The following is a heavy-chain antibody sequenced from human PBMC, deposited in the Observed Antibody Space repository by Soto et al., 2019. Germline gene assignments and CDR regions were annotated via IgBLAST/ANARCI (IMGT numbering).Heavy chain of an antibody. CDR1: GFTFSRYP. V-gene: IGHV3-30-3*01. D-gene: IGHD2-15*01. J-gene: IGHJ3*02. CDR3: ARPRGPSQLLQAFDI. CDR2: ISSDGSNK. Sequence: GGSLRLSCAASGFTFSRYPMHWVRQAPGKGLEWVAVISSDGSNKYYADSVKGRFTISRDNSKNTLYLQMNSLRAEDTAVYYCARPRGPSQLLQAFDIWGQGTMVTVSS.